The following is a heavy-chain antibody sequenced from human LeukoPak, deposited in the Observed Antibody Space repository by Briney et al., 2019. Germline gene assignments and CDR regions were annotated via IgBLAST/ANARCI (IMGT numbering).Heavy chain of an antibody. D-gene: IGHD3-3*01. J-gene: IGHJ6*04. CDR1: GFTFSDYW. Sequence: GGSLRLSCGGSGFTFSDYWMTWVRQGPRKGLEWVVNIKEDGSDKQYVDSVKGRFTISRDTAENSPHLQRNSLRAEDTAVYYCVRESAFWSGQGIGRPLYVWGKGTTVTVSS. CDR3: VRESAFWSGQGIGRPLYV. V-gene: IGHV3-7*01. CDR2: IKEDGSDK.